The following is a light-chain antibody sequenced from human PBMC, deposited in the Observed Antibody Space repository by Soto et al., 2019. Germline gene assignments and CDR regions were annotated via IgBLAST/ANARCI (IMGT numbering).Light chain of an antibody. V-gene: IGKV1-39*01. J-gene: IGKJ4*01. CDR1: QSISRY. Sequence: DIQMTQSPSSLSASVGDRVTITCRASQSISRYLNWYQQKPGQAPKILIYAASSLQSGVPSRFSGGGSGSAFSLTISSLQPEDFATYYCQQSYSTPRTLGGGTKVEIK. CDR3: QQSYSTPRT. CDR2: AAS.